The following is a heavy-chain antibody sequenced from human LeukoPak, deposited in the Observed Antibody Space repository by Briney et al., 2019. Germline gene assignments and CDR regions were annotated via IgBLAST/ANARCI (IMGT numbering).Heavy chain of an antibody. CDR3: ARTLLQWLLTPNYFDY. CDR1: GDSISRSTYY. Sequence: SETLSLTCTVSGDSISRSTYYWAWIRQPPGKGLEWIGSVYYGRSPYFNPSLESRATISVDTSKNHFSLKMSSVTAADTAVYYCARTLLQWLLTPNYFDYWGQGTLVTVS. CDR2: VYYGRSP. D-gene: IGHD6-19*01. J-gene: IGHJ4*02. V-gene: IGHV4-39*02.